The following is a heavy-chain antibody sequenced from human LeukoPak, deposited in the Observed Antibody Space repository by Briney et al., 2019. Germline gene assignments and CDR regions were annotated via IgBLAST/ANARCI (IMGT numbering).Heavy chain of an antibody. J-gene: IGHJ4*02. CDR1: GFTFSSYW. D-gene: IGHD3-22*01. CDR2: INSDGSST. CDR3: VRQYSYDSSGYYPWDY. Sequence: EGSLRLSCAASGFTFSSYWMHWVRQAPGKGLVWVSRINSDGSSTTYADSVKGRFTISRDNAKNTLYLQMNSLRAEDTAMYYCVRQYSYDSSGYYPWDYWGQGTLVTVSS. V-gene: IGHV3-74*01.